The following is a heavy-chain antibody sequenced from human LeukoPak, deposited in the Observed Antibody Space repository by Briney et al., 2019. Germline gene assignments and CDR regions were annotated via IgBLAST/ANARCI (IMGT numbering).Heavy chain of an antibody. CDR1: GFSFSRYA. CDR2: ISYDGSNK. Sequence: GGSLRLSCVDSGFSFSRYAMHWVRQAPGKGLEWVAVISYDGSNKYYADSVKGRFTISRDNSKSTLYLQMNTLRGEDTAVYYCARAGRIWFGELGGYFDYWGQGTLVTVSS. J-gene: IGHJ4*02. D-gene: IGHD3-10*01. V-gene: IGHV3-30-3*01. CDR3: ARAGRIWFGELGGYFDY.